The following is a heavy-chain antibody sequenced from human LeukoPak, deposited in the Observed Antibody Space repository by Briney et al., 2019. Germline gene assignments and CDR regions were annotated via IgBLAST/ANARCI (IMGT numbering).Heavy chain of an antibody. CDR1: GGSISSSSYY. Sequence: SETLSLTCTVSGGSISSSSYYWGWLRQPPGKGLEWIGSIYYSGSTYYNPSLKSRVTISVDTSKNQFSLKLSSVTAADTAVYYCARLLEVPDYWGQGTLVTVSS. CDR2: IYYSGST. V-gene: IGHV4-39*01. CDR3: ARLLEVPDY. J-gene: IGHJ4*02. D-gene: IGHD2-2*01.